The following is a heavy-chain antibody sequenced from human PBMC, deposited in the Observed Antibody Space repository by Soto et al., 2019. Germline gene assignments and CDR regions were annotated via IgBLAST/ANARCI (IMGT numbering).Heavy chain of an antibody. J-gene: IGHJ6*02. V-gene: IGHV1-69*13. D-gene: IGHD3-10*01. CDR2: IIPIFGTA. CDR1: GGTFSSYA. Sequence: ASVKVSCKASGGTFSSYAISWVRQAPGQGLEWMGGIIPIFGTANYAKKFQGRVTITADESTSTAYMELSSLRSEDTAVYYCARGPYYYGSGSYYKSAGRSYYYGMDVWGQGTTVTVSS. CDR3: ARGPYYYGSGSYYKSAGRSYYYGMDV.